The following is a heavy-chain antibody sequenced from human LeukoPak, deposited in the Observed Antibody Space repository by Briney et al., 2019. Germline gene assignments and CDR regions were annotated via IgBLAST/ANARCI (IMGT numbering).Heavy chain of an antibody. D-gene: IGHD6-6*01. CDR3: ARVRYSSSSVIDY. V-gene: IGHV4-34*01. CDR2: INHSGST. J-gene: IGHJ4*02. Sequence: SETLSLTCAVYGGSFSGYYWSWMRQPPGKGLEWIGEINHSGSTNYNPSLKGRVTISVDTSKNQFSLKLSSVTAADTAVYYCARVRYSSSSVIDYWGQGTLVTVSS. CDR1: GGSFSGYY.